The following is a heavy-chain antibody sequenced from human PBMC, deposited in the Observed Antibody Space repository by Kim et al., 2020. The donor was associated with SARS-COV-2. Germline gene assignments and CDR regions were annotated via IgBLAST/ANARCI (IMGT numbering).Heavy chain of an antibody. CDR1: GFPFRLYD. CDR2: ISTTSSSK. D-gene: IGHD2-21*02. J-gene: IGHJ4*02. V-gene: IGHV3-48*01. Sequence: GGSLTLSCAASGFPFRLYDMHWVRQAPGKGLEWVSYISTTSSSKYYADSAKGRFTVSRDNAKNSVFLQMNSLRADDTAVYFCASVAVSNVVTQDWGQGTLVTVSA. CDR3: ASVAVSNVVTQD.